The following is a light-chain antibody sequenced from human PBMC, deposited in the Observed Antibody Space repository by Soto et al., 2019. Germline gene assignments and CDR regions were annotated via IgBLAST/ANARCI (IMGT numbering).Light chain of an antibody. CDR3: QQYNTWPPIFT. Sequence: EIVMTQSPVTLSVSPGERATLSCRASQSVSSNLALYQQKPGQAPRLLIYGASTRATGIPARFSGSGSGTEFTLTISSLQSEDFAVYYCQQYNTWPPIFTFGPGTKVDLK. CDR1: QSVSSN. V-gene: IGKV3-15*01. J-gene: IGKJ3*01. CDR2: GAS.